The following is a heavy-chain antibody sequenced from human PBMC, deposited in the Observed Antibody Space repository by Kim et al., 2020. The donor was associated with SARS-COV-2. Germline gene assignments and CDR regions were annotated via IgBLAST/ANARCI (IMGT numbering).Heavy chain of an antibody. CDR1: GFTFDDYA. CDR2: ISGDGGST. J-gene: IGHJ6*02. D-gene: IGHD1-26*01. V-gene: IGHV3-43*02. CDR3: AKDKEGATGRDYYGMDV. Sequence: GGSLRLSCAASGFTFDDYAMHWVRQAPGKGLEWVSLISGDGGSTYYADSVKGRFTISRDNSKNSLYLQMNSLRTEDTALYYCAKDKEGATGRDYYGMDVWGQGTTVTVSS.